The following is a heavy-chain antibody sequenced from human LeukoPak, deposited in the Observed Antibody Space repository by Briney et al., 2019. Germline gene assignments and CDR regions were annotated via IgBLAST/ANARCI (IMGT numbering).Heavy chain of an antibody. J-gene: IGHJ6*02. Sequence: GESLKISCKASGYSFTNYWIGWVRQMPGKGLEWMGIIYPGDSDTRYSPSFQGQVTISADKSITTAYLQWSSLKASDTAMYYCARPLYSRTAYYHHDIDVWGQGTTVIVSS. CDR3: ARPLYSRTAYYHHDIDV. CDR2: IYPGDSDT. V-gene: IGHV5-51*01. D-gene: IGHD2-8*01. CDR1: GYSFTNYW.